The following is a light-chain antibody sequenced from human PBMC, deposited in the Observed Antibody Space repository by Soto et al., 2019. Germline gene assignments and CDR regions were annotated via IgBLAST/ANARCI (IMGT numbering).Light chain of an antibody. CDR2: DAS. Sequence: EIMMTQSPVTLSVSPGERATLSCRASQSVNSNLAWYQQKPGQAPRLVIYDASSRATGIPDRFSGSGSGTDFTLTISRLEAEDFAVYFCYQYDSSPWTFGQGTKVDIK. CDR1: QSVNSN. V-gene: IGKV3-20*01. J-gene: IGKJ1*01. CDR3: YQYDSSPWT.